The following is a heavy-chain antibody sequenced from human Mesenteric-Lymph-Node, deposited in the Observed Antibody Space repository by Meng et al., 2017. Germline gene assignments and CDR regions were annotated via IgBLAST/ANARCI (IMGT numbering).Heavy chain of an antibody. D-gene: IGHD3-10*01. V-gene: IGHV4-39*01. J-gene: IGHJ4*02. CDR2: IYHSGST. CDR3: ARRRGGSGRDC. CDR1: GGSISRNGYY. Sequence: LPLHGSGPGLVKPSQTLSFPCTVSGGSISRNGYYWDWVRQPPGKGLEWIGAIYHSGSTSYNPSLQSRVTMFVDTSKNQFSLMLTSVTATDTAVYYCARRRGGSGRDCWGQGTLVTVSS.